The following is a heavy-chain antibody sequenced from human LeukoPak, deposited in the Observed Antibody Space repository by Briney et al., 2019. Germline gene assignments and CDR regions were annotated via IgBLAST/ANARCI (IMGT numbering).Heavy chain of an antibody. J-gene: IGHJ4*02. D-gene: IGHD3-16*01. CDR2: MNIDGSQK. CDR1: GFSFSTSW. V-gene: IGHV3-7*03. CDR3: ARDPGWGALDY. Sequence: GGSLRLSCKASGFSFSTSWMTWVRQTPEKGLEWVANMNIDGSQKYPGDSVEGRFSISRDNVKNTLYLQINSLRVEDTAVYYCARDPGWGALDYWGQGALVIVSS.